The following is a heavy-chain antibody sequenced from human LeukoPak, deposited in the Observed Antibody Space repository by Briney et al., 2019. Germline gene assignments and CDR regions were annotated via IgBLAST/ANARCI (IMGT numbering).Heavy chain of an antibody. CDR1: GGSISNYY. D-gene: IGHD3-3*01. Sequence: SETLSLTCNVSGGSISNYYWSWIRQPPGKGLEWIGYMYHTGHTMYNSSLKSRVTMSLDTSKNHFSLRLSSVTAADTAVYYCARDRLYYDFWSGYQFYYYYGMDVWGQGTTVTVSS. V-gene: IGHV4-59*12. CDR3: ARDRLYYDFWSGYQFYYYYGMDV. J-gene: IGHJ6*02. CDR2: MYHTGHT.